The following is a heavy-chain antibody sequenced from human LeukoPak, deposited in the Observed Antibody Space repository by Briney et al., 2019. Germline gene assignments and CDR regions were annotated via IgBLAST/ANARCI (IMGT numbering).Heavy chain of an antibody. D-gene: IGHD6-19*01. V-gene: IGHV3-9*01. J-gene: IGHJ6*02. CDR1: GFIFDDYA. CDR3: AKAVAGWYDYYYGMDV. CDR2: ISWNSGSI. Sequence: GGSLRLSCAASGFIFDDYAMHWVRQAPGKGLEWVSGISWNSGSIGYADSVKGRFTISRDNAKNSLYLQMNSLRAEDTALYYCAKAVAGWYDYYYGMDVWGQGTTVTVSS.